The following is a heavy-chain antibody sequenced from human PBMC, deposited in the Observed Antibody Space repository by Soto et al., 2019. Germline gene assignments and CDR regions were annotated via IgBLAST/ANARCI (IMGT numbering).Heavy chain of an antibody. CDR3: AAGEASSRNLAPYYLDF. CDR2: IHYSGTT. Sequence: SETLSLTCTVSGGSMRNYFWTWIRQPPGKGPERIGYIHYSGTTSFFPSYNPSLRSRVTISEDTSKNQFSLKLLSVTTADTAVYFCAAGEASSRNLAPYYLDFWGQGTLVTVSS. J-gene: IGHJ4*02. D-gene: IGHD6-13*01. V-gene: IGHV4-59*01. CDR1: GGSMRNYF.